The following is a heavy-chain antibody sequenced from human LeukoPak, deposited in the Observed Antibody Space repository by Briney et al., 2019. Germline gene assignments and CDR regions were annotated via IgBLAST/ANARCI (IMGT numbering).Heavy chain of an antibody. CDR3: ARNNGMDV. V-gene: IGHV3-7*03. J-gene: IGHJ6*02. CDR1: GFALSSHW. CDR2: VNRDGSET. Sequence: GGSLRLSRAASGFALSSHWMTWVRQVPGRGPEWVANVNRDGSETYYLDSVKGRFTISEDNAKNSLYLQMNSLRAEDTALYHCARNNGMDVWGQGTTVIVSS.